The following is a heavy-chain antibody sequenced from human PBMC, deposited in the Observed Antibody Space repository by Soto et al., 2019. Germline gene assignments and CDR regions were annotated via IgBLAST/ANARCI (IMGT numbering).Heavy chain of an antibody. J-gene: IGHJ4*02. CDR2: IFSSGST. Sequence: SETLSLTCTVSGGSINTFYWSWVRQPAGKGLEWIGRIFSSGSTSFNPSLESRVAMSVDTSKNHFSLNLSSVTAADMAVYYCAREGSYSAYNFAHGIQLWSFDFWGQGAMVTVSS. CDR1: GGSINTFY. V-gene: IGHV4-4*07. D-gene: IGHD5-12*01. CDR3: AREGSYSAYNFAHGIQLWSFDF.